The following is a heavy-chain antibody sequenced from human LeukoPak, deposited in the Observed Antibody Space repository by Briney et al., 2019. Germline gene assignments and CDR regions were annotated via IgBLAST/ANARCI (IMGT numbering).Heavy chain of an antibody. CDR1: VFTFSSYG. Sequence: GGSLRLSCAASVFTFSSYGMHWVRQAPGKGLEGVAVISYDGSNKYYADSVKGRFTISRDNSKNTLYLQMNSLRAEDTAVYYCAKDGEDIVVVPALYYFDYWGQGTLVTVSS. J-gene: IGHJ4*02. V-gene: IGHV3-30*18. CDR3: AKDGEDIVVVPALYYFDY. D-gene: IGHD2-2*01. CDR2: ISYDGSNK.